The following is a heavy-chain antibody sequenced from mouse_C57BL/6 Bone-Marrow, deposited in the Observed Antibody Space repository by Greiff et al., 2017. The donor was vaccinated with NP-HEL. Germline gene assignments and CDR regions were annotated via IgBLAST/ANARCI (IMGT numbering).Heavy chain of an antibody. V-gene: IGHV5-9*01. J-gene: IGHJ3*01. CDR2: ISGGGGNT. CDR1: GFTFSSYT. CDR3: ARRVYSNSLAY. Sequence: DVKLVESGGGLVKPGGSLKLSCAASGFTFSSYTMSWVRQTPEKRLEWVATISGGGGNTYYPDSVKGRFTISRDNAKNTLYLQMSSLRSEDTALYYCARRVYSNSLAYWGQGTLVTVSA. D-gene: IGHD2-5*01.